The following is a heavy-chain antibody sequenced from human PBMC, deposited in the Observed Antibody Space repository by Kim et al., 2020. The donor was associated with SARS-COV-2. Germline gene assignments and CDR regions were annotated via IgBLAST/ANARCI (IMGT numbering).Heavy chain of an antibody. CDR3: ARRRVFGDLAGYYYYGMDV. CDR2: IYPGDSDT. V-gene: IGHV5-51*01. J-gene: IGHJ6*02. CDR1: GYSFTSYW. Sequence: GESLKISCKGSGYSFTSYWIGRVRQMPGKGLEWKGIIYPGDSDTRYSPSFQCQVTISADKSISTAYLQWSCLKASDTAVYYCARRRVFGDLAGYYYYGMDVWGQGTTVTVSS. D-gene: IGHD3-10*02.